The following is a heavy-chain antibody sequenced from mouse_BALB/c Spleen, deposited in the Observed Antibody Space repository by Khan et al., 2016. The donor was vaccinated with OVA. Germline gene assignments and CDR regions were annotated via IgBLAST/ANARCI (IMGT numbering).Heavy chain of an antibody. Sequence: VQLKQSGPELVKPGASVKISCKASGYSFTVYYMTWVKQSHGKSPEWIGRVNPNNGDTNYNQNFKGKAILTVEKSSNTAYMELRSLTSEDSAVFYFARGDEFIPYWGQGTLVTVSA. D-gene: IGHD1-2*01. CDR3: ARGDEFIPY. V-gene: IGHV1-26*01. CDR2: VNPNNGDT. CDR1: GYSFTVYY. J-gene: IGHJ3*01.